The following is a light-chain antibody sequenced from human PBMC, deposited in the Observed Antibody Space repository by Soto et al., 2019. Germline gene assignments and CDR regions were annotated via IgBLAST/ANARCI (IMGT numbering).Light chain of an antibody. CDR2: GAS. CDR3: QKYDSVPFT. J-gene: IGKJ3*01. CDR1: QGISYY. V-gene: IGKV1-27*01. Sequence: DVQMTQSPSSLSASVGDRVSITCRASQGISYYVAWFQQKSGKGPELLISGASSLQSGVPSRFSGSGSGTDFTLTISSLQPEDVATYYCQKYDSVPFTFGPGTKVDIK.